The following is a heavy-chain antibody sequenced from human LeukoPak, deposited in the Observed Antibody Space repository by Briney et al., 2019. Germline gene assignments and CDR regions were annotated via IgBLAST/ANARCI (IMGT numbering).Heavy chain of an antibody. Sequence: SETLSLTCAVYGGSFSGYYWSWIRQPPGKGLEWIGEINHSGSTNYNPSLKSRVTISVHTSKNQFSLKLSSVTAADTAVYYCARRWPFDYWGQGTLVTVSS. V-gene: IGHV4-34*01. J-gene: IGHJ4*02. D-gene: IGHD4-23*01. CDR3: ARRWPFDY. CDR2: INHSGST. CDR1: GGSFSGYY.